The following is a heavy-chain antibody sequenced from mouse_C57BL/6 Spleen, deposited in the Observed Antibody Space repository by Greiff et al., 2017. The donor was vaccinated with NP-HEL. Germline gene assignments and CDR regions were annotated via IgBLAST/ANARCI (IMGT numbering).Heavy chain of an antibody. CDR1: GYTFTDYN. V-gene: IGHV1-22*01. CDR2: INPNNGGT. CDR3: ANGRTGGFYFDY. Sequence: EVQLQQSGPELVKPGASVKMSCKASGYTFTDYNMHWVKQSHGKSLEWIGYINPNNGGTSYNQKFKGKATLTVNKSSSTAYMELRSLTSEDSAVYYCANGRTGGFYFDYWGQGTTLTVSS. J-gene: IGHJ2*01. D-gene: IGHD1-1*02.